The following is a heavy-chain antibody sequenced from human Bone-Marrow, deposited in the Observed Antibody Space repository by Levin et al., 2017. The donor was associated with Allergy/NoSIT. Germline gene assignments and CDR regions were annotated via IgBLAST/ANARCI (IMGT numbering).Heavy chain of an antibody. CDR3: ARSLGHCVNDLCLYNDF. J-gene: IGHJ4*02. Sequence: GGSLRLSCVGSGFTFTNYYMTWIRQAPGKGLEWVSSISSNGKNIYYTGSVKGRFTISRDNTKKSLFLEMNSLRAEDTALYYCARSLGHCVNDLCLYNDFWGQGTQVTVSS. D-gene: IGHD2-8*01. CDR1: GFTFTNYY. CDR2: ISSNGKNI. V-gene: IGHV3-11*01.